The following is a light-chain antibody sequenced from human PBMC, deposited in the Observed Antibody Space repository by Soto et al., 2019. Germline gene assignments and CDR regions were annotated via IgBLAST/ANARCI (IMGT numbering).Light chain of an antibody. Sequence: DIQMTQSPSTLSASVGDRVTITCRASQSISSWLAWYQQKPGKAPKLLIYDASSLESGVPSRFSGSGSGTEFTLTISSLQPDDFATSYCQHYTSYPRTFGQGTKV. CDR2: DAS. V-gene: IGKV1-5*01. J-gene: IGKJ1*01. CDR1: QSISSW. CDR3: QHYTSYPRT.